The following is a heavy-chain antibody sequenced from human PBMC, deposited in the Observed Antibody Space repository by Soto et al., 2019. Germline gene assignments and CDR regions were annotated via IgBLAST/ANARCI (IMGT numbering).Heavy chain of an antibody. Sequence: LRLSCAASGFTFSSYSMNWVRQAPGKGLEWVSSISGSSSYIYYADSVKGRFTISRDNAKNSLYLQMNSLRAEDTAVYYCAKGSALYGMDVWGQGTTVTVSS. CDR1: GFTFSSYS. CDR2: ISGSSSYI. V-gene: IGHV3-21*01. CDR3: AKGSALYGMDV. D-gene: IGHD3-10*01. J-gene: IGHJ6*02.